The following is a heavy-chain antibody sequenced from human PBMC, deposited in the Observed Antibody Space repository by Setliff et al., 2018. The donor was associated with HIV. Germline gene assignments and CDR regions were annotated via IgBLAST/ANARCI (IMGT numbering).Heavy chain of an antibody. CDR3: AKDIDLGRANFYYYMDV. J-gene: IGHJ6*03. Sequence: GGSLRLSCTTSGFTFSSHAMSWVRQAPGKGLQWVSGISGDTFNTYTADSVKGRFTISRDNSRNTLYLQMNNLRAEDSGIYYCAKDIDLGRANFYYYMDVWGKGTTVTVSS. D-gene: IGHD7-27*01. CDR1: GFTFSSHA. V-gene: IGHV3-23*01. CDR2: ISGDTFNT.